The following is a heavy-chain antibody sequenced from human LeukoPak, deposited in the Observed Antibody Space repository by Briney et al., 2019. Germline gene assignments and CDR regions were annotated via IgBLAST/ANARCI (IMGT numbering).Heavy chain of an antibody. J-gene: IGHJ4*02. D-gene: IGHD3-22*01. CDR2: ISSSGDTI. CDR3: ARIHGTSGYYRRPDY. CDR1: GFTFSDHY. V-gene: IGHV3-11*01. Sequence: GGSLGLSCAASGFTFSDHYMSWIRQAPGKGLEWVSYISSSGDTIYYADSMKGRFTISRDNAKNSLSLQMNSLGAEDTAVYYCARIHGTSGYYRRPDYWGQGTLVTVSS.